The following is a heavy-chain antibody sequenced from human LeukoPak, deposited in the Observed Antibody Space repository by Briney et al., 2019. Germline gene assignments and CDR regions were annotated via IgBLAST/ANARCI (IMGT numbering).Heavy chain of an antibody. CDR3: ARVGQGPQGLAASRRHYYFDY. D-gene: IGHD2-15*01. Sequence: SETLSLTCTVSGGSISSYYWSWIRQPAGKGLEWIGRIYTSGSTNYNPSLKSRVTMSVDTSKNQFSLKLSSVTAADTAVYYCARVGQGPQGLAASRRHYYFDYWGQGTLVTVSS. J-gene: IGHJ4*02. CDR1: GGSISSYY. CDR2: IYTSGST. V-gene: IGHV4-4*07.